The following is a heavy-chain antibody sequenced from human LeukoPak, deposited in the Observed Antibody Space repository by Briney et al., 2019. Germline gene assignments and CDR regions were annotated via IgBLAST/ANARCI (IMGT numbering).Heavy chain of an antibody. CDR3: AKDQVGAAAGTFDY. J-gene: IGHJ4*02. V-gene: IGHV3-23*01. Sequence: PGGSLRLSCAASGFTVSSNYMSWVRQAPGKGLEWVSAISGSGGSTYYADSVKGRFTISRDNSKNTLYLQMNSLRAEDTAVYYCAKDQVGAAAGTFDYWGQGTLVTVSS. CDR1: GFTVSSNY. D-gene: IGHD6-13*01. CDR2: ISGSGGST.